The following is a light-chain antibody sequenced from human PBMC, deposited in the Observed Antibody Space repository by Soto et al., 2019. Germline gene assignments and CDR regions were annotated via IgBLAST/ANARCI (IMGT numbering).Light chain of an antibody. V-gene: IGLV2-14*01. CDR1: SSDVGGYNY. CDR2: EVS. J-gene: IGLJ1*01. Sequence: QYALTQPASVCGSPGQSITISCTGTSSDVGGYNYVPWYQQHPGKAPKLMIYEVSNRPSGVSNRFSGSKSGNTASLTISGLQAEDEADYYCSSYTSSSTPRYVFGTGTKVTVL. CDR3: SSYTSSSTPRYV.